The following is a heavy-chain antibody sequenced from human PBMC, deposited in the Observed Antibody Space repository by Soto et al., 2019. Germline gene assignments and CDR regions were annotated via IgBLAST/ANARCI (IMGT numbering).Heavy chain of an antibody. CDR2: IGYSGAT. D-gene: IGHD2-15*01. CDR1: GGSITSGGSF. CDR3: ARGGASSKWFAP. J-gene: IGHJ5*02. V-gene: IGHV4-31*03. Sequence: SETLSLTCTVSGGSITSGGSFWSWIRQHPGKGPEWIAFIGYSGATSYNPSLASRVTISADTYKSQFSLNLRSVTAADTAVYYCARGGASSKWFAPWGRGTLVTVSS.